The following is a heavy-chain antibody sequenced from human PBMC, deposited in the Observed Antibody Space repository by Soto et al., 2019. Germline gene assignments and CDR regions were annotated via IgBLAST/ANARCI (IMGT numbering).Heavy chain of an antibody. CDR2: IWYDGRNK. V-gene: IGHV3-33*01. CDR3: ARDQPYYDLWSGYYPKSYYYYGMDV. CDR1: GFTFISYG. J-gene: IGHJ6*02. D-gene: IGHD3-3*01. Sequence: PGGSLRLSSTASGFTFISYGMHWVRQAPGKGLERVAVIWYDGRNKYYADSVKGRNTIYRENSKNTLYLQKNSLRAEETAVYYCARDQPYYDLWSGYYPKSYYYYGMDVWGQGTTAPVSS.